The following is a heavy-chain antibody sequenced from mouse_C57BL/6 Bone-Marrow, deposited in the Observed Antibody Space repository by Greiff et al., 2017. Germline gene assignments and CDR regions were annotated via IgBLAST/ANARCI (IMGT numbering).Heavy chain of an antibody. J-gene: IGHJ4*01. D-gene: IGHD2-13*01. CDR2: IVPGSGST. CDR3: ARRYGDYVAMDY. CDR1: GYTFTGYW. V-gene: IGHV1-9*01. Sequence: QVQLQQSGAELMKPGASVKLSCKATGYTFTGYWLEWVKQRPGHGLEWIGGIVPGSGSTNYNEKVKGKATFTADPASNTAYMQLSSLTTDDSAIDYCARRYGDYVAMDYWGQGTSVTVSS.